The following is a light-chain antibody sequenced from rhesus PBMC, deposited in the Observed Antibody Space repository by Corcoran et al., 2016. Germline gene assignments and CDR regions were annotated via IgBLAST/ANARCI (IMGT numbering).Light chain of an antibody. Sequence: DIVMTKTPLSLPVTPGEPASISCRSSQSLLDSYGYTHFHWYLQKPGQAPQLLIYLGSNRASGVPDRFSGSVSGTDFTLKISRVEAEDVGVYSCMQTLQTPYSFGQGTKVEIK. CDR2: LGS. V-gene: IGKV2-78*01. CDR3: MQTLQTPYS. J-gene: IGKJ2*01. CDR1: QSLLDSYGYTH.